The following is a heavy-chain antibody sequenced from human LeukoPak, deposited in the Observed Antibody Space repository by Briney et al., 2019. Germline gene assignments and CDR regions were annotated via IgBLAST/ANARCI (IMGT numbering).Heavy chain of an antibody. CDR3: ARYGSGTSYITNYFDY. D-gene: IGHD3-10*01. CDR1: GFTFSSYS. J-gene: IGHJ4*02. Sequence: QPGRSLRLSCAASGFTFSSYSMNWVRQAPGKGLEWVSYISSDSRTIYYADSVKGRFTISRGNAKNSLYLQMKSLRDEDTAVYYCARYGSGTSYITNYFDYWGQGTLVTVSS. V-gene: IGHV3-48*02. CDR2: ISSDSRTI.